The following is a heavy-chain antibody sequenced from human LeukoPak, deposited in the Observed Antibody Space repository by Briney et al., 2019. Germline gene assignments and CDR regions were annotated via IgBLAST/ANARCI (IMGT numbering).Heavy chain of an antibody. CDR3: GRSSSHSRHFYS. J-gene: IGHJ4*02. V-gene: IGHV4-34*01. CDR1: GGSFSGYD. D-gene: IGHD6-6*01. CDR2: INHSGSN. Sequence: SETLSLTCAVYGGSFSGYDWSWIRQAPGKGLEGIGEINHSGSNNYNTSLKRGVTISVKTSKKQYTLKLSYVPAADAAGYYCGRSSSHSRHFYSSGPGTLVTVSS.